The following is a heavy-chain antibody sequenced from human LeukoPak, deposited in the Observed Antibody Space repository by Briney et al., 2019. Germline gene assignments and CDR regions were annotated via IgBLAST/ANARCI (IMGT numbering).Heavy chain of an antibody. Sequence: PGGSLRLSCAASGFTVSSNYMSWVRQAPGKGLGWVSVIYSGGSTYYADSVKGRFTISRDNSKNTLYLQMNSPRAEDTAVYYCASGIYDSSGYYYFDYWGQGTLVTVSS. CDR1: GFTVSSNY. CDR3: ASGIYDSSGYYYFDY. CDR2: IYSGGST. V-gene: IGHV3-53*01. J-gene: IGHJ4*02. D-gene: IGHD3-22*01.